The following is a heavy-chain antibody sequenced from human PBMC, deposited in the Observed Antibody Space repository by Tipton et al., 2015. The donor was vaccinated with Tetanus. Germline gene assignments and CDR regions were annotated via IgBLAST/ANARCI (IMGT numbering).Heavy chain of an antibody. CDR1: GGSISSYY. D-gene: IGHD3-9*01. CDR2: IYFSGST. V-gene: IGHV4-59*06. Sequence: PGLVKPSETLSLKCNVSGGSISSYYWSWIRQPPGKGLEWIGHIYFSGSTYYNPSLQSRVTISLDTSKNQFSLNLTSVTAADTAVYYCASTSYHILTGDPTDSWGQGILVTVSS. CDR3: ASTSYHILTGDPTDS. J-gene: IGHJ4*02.